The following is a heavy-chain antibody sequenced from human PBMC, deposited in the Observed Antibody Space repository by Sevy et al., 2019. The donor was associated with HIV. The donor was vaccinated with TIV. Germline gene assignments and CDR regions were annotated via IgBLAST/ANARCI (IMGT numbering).Heavy chain of an antibody. V-gene: IGHV3-33*01. CDR3: VGGRGPFDGFDI. Sequence: GGSLRLSCAASGFTFSTYGMHWVRQAPGKGLEWVAVIWSDGNHKYYADPVKGRFTFSRDNSRNTLSLQMNSLGVEDTAIYYCVGGRGPFDGFDIWGQGTMVTVSS. CDR1: GFTFSTYG. CDR2: IWSDGNHK. D-gene: IGHD3-10*01. J-gene: IGHJ3*02.